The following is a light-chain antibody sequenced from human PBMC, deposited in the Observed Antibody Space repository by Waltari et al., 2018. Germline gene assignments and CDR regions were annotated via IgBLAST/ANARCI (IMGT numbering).Light chain of an antibody. J-gene: IGLJ3*02. Sequence: QSALTQPASVSGSPGQSITISCPGPSSDVGGYNYVPWYQQHPGKAPKLMIYEVSNRPSGVSNRFSGSKSGNTASLTISGLQAEDEADYYCSSYTSSSTLVFGGGTKLTVL. CDR1: SSDVGGYNY. V-gene: IGLV2-14*01. CDR2: EVS. CDR3: SSYTSSSTLV.